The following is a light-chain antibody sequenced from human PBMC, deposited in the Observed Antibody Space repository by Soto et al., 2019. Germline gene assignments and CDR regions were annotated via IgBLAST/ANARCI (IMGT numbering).Light chain of an antibody. CDR1: SSNIGAGYD. CDR3: QSYDSSLSGSRV. V-gene: IGLV1-40*01. Sequence: QSVLTQPPSVSGAPWQCVTISCTGSSSNIGAGYDVHWYQQLPGTDPKLLIYGNSNRPSGVPDRFSGSKSGTSASLAITGLQAEDEADYYCQSYDSSLSGSRVFGTGTKLTVL. CDR2: GNS. J-gene: IGLJ1*01.